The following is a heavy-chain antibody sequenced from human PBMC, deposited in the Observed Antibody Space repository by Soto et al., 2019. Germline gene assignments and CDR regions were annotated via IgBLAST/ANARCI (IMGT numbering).Heavy chain of an antibody. CDR3: ARXLTYGGNSGSLVYYGMDV. Sequence: SVKVSCKASGGTFSSYAISWVRQAPGQGLEWMGGIIPIFGTANYAQKFQGRVTITADESTSTAYMELSSLRSEDTAVYYCARXLTYGGNSGSLVYYGMDVWGQGTTVTVSS. J-gene: IGHJ6*02. CDR1: GGTFSSYA. D-gene: IGHD4-17*01. V-gene: IGHV1-69*13. CDR2: IIPIFGTA.